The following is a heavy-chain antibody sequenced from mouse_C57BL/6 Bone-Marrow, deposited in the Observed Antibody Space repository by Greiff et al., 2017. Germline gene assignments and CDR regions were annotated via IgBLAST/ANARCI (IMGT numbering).Heavy chain of an antibody. CDR3: ARHERYYDYEGYFDY. CDR2: FYPGSGSI. J-gene: IGHJ2*01. Sequence: VQLQQSGAELVKPGASVKLSCKASGYIFTEYTIHWVKQRSGQGLEWIGWFYPGSGSIKYNERFKDKATLTADKSSNTVYMELSRLTSEDSAVYFCARHERYYDYEGYFDYWGQGTTLPGSS. CDR1: GYIFTEYT. V-gene: IGHV1-62-2*01. D-gene: IGHD2-4*01.